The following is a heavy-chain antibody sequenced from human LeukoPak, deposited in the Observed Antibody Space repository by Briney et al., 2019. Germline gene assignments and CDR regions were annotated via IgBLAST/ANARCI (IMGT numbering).Heavy chain of an antibody. CDR3: ARVGLAASVSEN. D-gene: IGHD2-15*01. V-gene: IGHV3-23*01. CDR2: ISGSGGAT. J-gene: IGHJ4*02. CDR1: GFTFTSYA. Sequence: GGSLRLSCAASGFTFTSYAMSWVRQAPGKGLEWVSAISGSGGATYYADSVKGRFTFSRDNSKNTLYLQMNSLRAEDTAVYYCARVGLAASVSENWGQGTLVTVSS.